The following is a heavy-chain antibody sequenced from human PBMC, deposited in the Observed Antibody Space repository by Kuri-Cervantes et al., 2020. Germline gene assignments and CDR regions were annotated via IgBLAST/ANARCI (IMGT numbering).Heavy chain of an antibody. D-gene: IGHD2-15*01. V-gene: IGHV1-46*01. Sequence: ASVKVSCKASGYTFTSYDINWVRQATGQGLEWMGVINPSGGSTSYAQKFQGRVTMTRDTSTSTVYMELSSLRSEDTAVYYCARVGYCSGGSCYGFGDAFDIWGQGTMVTVSS. J-gene: IGHJ3*02. CDR1: GYTFTSYD. CDR3: ARVGYCSGGSCYGFGDAFDI. CDR2: INPSGGST.